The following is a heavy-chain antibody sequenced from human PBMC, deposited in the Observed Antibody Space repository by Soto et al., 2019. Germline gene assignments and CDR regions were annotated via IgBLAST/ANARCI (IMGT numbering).Heavy chain of an antibody. Sequence: GESLKISCKGSGYSFTSYWIGWVRQMPGRGLEWMGIIYPDDSETRYSPSFQGQVTISADQSISTAYLQWSSLKASDAAMYYCERGVYHHGIREYGYNWFATWGQGTLVTVSS. D-gene: IGHD6-6*01. V-gene: IGHV5-51*01. CDR3: ERGVYHHGIREYGYNWFAT. CDR1: GYSFTSYW. J-gene: IGHJ5*02. CDR2: IYPDDSET.